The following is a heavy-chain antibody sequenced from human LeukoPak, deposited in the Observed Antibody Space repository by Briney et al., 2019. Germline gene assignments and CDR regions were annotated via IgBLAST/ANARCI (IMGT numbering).Heavy chain of an antibody. V-gene: IGHV3-30*04. J-gene: IGHJ3*02. CDR1: GFTFSSYA. D-gene: IGHD3-22*01. CDR3: ARDADTDSSGYYYGGAFDI. Sequence: PGRSLRFSCAASGFTFSSYAMHWVRQAPGKGLEWVAVISYDGSNKYYADSVKGRFTISRDNSKNTLYLQMNSLRAEDTAVYYCARDADTDSSGYYYGGAFDIWGQGTMVTVSS. CDR2: ISYDGSNK.